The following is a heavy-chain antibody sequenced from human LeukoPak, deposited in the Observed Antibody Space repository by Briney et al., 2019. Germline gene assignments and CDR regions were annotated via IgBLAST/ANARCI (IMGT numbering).Heavy chain of an antibody. CDR3: ARDRLGDTAVEGWYYYGMDV. V-gene: IGHV1-46*01. Sequence: ASVNVSCKASGYTVTSYYMHWVRQDPGQGLEWMGIINPSGGSTSYAQKFQGRVTMTRDTSTSTVYMELSSLRSEDTAVYYCARDRLGDTAVEGWYYYGMDVWGQGTTVTVSS. CDR2: INPSGGST. CDR1: GYTVTSYY. J-gene: IGHJ6*02. D-gene: IGHD5-18*01.